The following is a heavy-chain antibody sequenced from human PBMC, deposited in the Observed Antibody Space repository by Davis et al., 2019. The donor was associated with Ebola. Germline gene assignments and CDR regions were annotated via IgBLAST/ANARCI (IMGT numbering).Heavy chain of an antibody. CDR1: GGSFSGYY. V-gene: IGHV4-34*01. D-gene: IGHD5-18*01. Sequence: MPSETLSLTCAVSGGSFSGYYWSWIRQPPGKGLEWIGEINHSGSTNYNPSLKSRVTISVDTSRDQFSLKLNSVTAADTAVYYCARYSYNPNWFDPWGQGTLVTVSS. J-gene: IGHJ5*02. CDR2: INHSGST. CDR3: ARYSYNPNWFDP.